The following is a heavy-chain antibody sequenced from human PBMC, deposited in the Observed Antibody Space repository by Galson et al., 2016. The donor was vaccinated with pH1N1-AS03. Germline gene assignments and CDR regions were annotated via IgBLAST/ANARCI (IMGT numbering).Heavy chain of an antibody. Sequence: ETLSLTCTVSGGSISRFYWSWIRQPTGEGLEWIGRIYSSGSTNYNPSLKSRVTMSVDPSKNQFSLSLSSVTAADTAVYYCARDGETFDHWGQGTLVTVSS. CDR1: GGSISRFY. V-gene: IGHV4-4*07. J-gene: IGHJ4*02. CDR3: ARDGETFDH. CDR2: IYSSGST.